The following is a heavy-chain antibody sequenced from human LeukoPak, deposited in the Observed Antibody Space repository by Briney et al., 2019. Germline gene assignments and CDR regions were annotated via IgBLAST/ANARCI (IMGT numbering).Heavy chain of an antibody. CDR1: GFTFSRYW. CDR2: MNQDGSEI. V-gene: IGHV3-7*03. CDR3: VKDDNSGWFPPLDF. Sequence: GGSLRLSCVGSGFTFSRYWLNWVRQAPGKGLEWVANMNQDGSEIYYLDSVKGRFTISRDNSKNTLYLQMNSLRAEDTAVYYCVKDDNSGWFPPLDFWGQGTLVTVSS. J-gene: IGHJ4*02. D-gene: IGHD6-19*01.